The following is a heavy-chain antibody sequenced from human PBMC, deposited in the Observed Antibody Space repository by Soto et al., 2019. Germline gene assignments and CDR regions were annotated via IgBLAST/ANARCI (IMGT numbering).Heavy chain of an antibody. V-gene: IGHV3-30-3*01. Sequence: GGSLRLSCAASGFTFSSYAMHWVRQAPGKGLEWVAVISYDGSNKYYADSVKGRFTISRENSKNTLSLQMNSLRVEDTAVYYCARGYCRSTSCREAWKALYPWAQGTLVTV. CDR3: ARGYCRSTSCREAWKALYP. CDR1: GFTFSSYA. CDR2: ISYDGSNK. J-gene: IGHJ5*02. D-gene: IGHD2-2*01.